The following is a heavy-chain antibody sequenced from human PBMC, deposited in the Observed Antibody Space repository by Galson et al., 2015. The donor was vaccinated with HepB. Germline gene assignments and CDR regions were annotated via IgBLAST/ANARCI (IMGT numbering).Heavy chain of an antibody. CDR2: ISYDGSNK. J-gene: IGHJ4*02. Sequence: SLRLSCAASGFTFSSYGMSWVRQAPGKGLEWVAVISYDGSNKYYADSVKGRITISRDNSTNTLYLQMNSLRAEDTAVYYCAREGSSTDGFDYWGQGTLVTVSS. V-gene: IGHV3-30*03. CDR1: GFTFSSYG. CDR3: AREGSSTDGFDY.